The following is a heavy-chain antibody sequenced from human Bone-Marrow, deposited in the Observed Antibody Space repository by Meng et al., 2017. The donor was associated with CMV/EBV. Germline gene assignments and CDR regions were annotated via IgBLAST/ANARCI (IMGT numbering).Heavy chain of an antibody. CDR1: GFTFNSYA. V-gene: IGHV3-23*01. CDR2: INHSGNSP. CDR3: AKHGAGYTSSWSDY. Sequence: ASGFTFNSYAMTWVRQAPGKGLEWVSGINHSGNSPYYADSVKGRFTISRDNAKNTLFLQMNSLRVEDTAIYYCAKHGAGYTSSWSDYWGQGTLVTVSS. J-gene: IGHJ4*02. D-gene: IGHD6-13*01.